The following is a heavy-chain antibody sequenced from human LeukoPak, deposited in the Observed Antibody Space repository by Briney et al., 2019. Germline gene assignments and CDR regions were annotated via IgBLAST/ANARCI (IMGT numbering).Heavy chain of an antibody. CDR1: GGSFSGYY. CDR3: ARAYYDILTGYQRSPYFDY. CDR2: INHSGST. Sequence: SETLSLTCAVYGGSFSGYYWSWIRQPPGKGLEWIGEINHSGSTNYNPSLKSRVTISVDTSKNQFSLKLSSVTAADTAVYYCARAYYDILTGYQRSPYFDYWGQGTLVTVSS. V-gene: IGHV4-34*01. D-gene: IGHD3-9*01. J-gene: IGHJ4*02.